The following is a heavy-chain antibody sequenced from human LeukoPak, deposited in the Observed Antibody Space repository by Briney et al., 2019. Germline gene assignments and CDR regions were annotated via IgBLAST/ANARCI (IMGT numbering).Heavy chain of an antibody. V-gene: IGHV3-23*01. CDR3: AKDRSDTSMVYNFDY. CDR2: ISGGGGST. CDR1: GFTFSSYA. Sequence: PGGSLRLSCGASGFTFSSYAMSWVRQVPGKGLEWVSAISGGGGSTYYADSVKGRFTISRDNSKNTLYLQMNSLRAEDTAVYYCAKDRSDTSMVYNFDYWGQGTLVTVSS. J-gene: IGHJ4*02. D-gene: IGHD5-18*01.